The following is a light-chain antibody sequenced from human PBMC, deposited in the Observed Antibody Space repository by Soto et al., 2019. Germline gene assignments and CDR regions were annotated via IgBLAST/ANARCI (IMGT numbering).Light chain of an antibody. CDR3: SSYTSSSTNYV. V-gene: IGLV2-14*01. Sequence: QSALTQPASVSGSPGQSITISCTGTSSDVGGYKYVSWYQQHPGKAPKLMIYEVSNRPSGVSNCFSGSKSGNTASLTISGLQAEDEADYYCSSYTSSSTNYVFGTGTKLTVL. CDR2: EVS. J-gene: IGLJ1*01. CDR1: SSDVGGYKY.